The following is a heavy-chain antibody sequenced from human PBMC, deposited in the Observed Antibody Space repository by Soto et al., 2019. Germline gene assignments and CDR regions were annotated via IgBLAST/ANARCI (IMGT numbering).Heavy chain of an antibody. V-gene: IGHV3-33*01. CDR3: ARDTGSGVDYALDA. J-gene: IGHJ6*02. Sequence: GGSLRLSCAASGFTFSAHGIHWVRQAPGKGLEWVAVIWSDGSNEYYADSVRGRFTISRDNSKNTLDLQMDSPRADDTALYYCARDTGSGVDYALDAWGQGTTVTVSS. CDR2: IWSDGSNE. D-gene: IGHD3-3*01. CDR1: GFTFSAHG.